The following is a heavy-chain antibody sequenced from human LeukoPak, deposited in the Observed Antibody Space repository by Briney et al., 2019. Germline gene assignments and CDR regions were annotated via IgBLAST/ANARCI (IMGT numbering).Heavy chain of an antibody. Sequence: ASVKLSCTASGGTFSSYAISWVRQAPGQGLEWMGGISPIFSTANYAQKFQGRVTITADESTSTAYMELSSLRSEDTAVYYCAKARGSGSYYAAFDIWGQGTMVTVSS. CDR1: GGTFSSYA. CDR3: AKARGSGSYYAAFDI. CDR2: ISPIFSTA. D-gene: IGHD3-10*01. J-gene: IGHJ3*02. V-gene: IGHV1-69*13.